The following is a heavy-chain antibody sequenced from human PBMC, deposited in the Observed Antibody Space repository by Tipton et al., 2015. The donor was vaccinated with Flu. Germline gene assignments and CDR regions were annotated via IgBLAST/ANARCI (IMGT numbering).Heavy chain of an antibody. J-gene: IGHJ4*02. CDR2: IPTSGST. Sequence: TLSLTCTVSGGSISTSYWSWIRQPAGKGLEWIGRIPTSGSTNYNPSLKSRVTMSVDTSKKHFSLKLSTVTAADTAVYYCARGRVGTFDYWGQGTLVSVSS. V-gene: IGHV4-4*07. CDR3: ARGRVGTFDY. CDR1: GGSISTSY. D-gene: IGHD2/OR15-2a*01.